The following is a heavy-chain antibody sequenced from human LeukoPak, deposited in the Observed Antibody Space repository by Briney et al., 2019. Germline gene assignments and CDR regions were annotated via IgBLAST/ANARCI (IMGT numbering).Heavy chain of an antibody. Sequence: PGGSLRLSCAASGFTFDDYAMHWVRQAPGKGLEWVSGISWNSGSIGYADSAKGRFTISRDNAKNSLYLQMNSLRAEDTALYYCAKDKGGESYYFDYWGQGTLVTVSS. D-gene: IGHD3-16*01. J-gene: IGHJ4*02. CDR1: GFTFDDYA. CDR2: ISWNSGSI. CDR3: AKDKGGESYYFDY. V-gene: IGHV3-9*01.